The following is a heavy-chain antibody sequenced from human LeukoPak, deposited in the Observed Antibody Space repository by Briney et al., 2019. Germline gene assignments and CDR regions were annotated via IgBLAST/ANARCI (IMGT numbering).Heavy chain of an antibody. V-gene: IGHV3-21*01. CDR1: GFTFSSYS. CDR3: ARVPTMTTGLYYFDY. D-gene: IGHD4-11*01. Sequence: GGSLRLSCAASGFTFSSYSMNWVRQAPGKGLEWVSSISSSSSYIYYADSVKGRFTISRDNAKNSLYLQMNSLRAEDTAVYYCARVPTMTTGLYYFDYWGQGTLVTVSS. J-gene: IGHJ4*02. CDR2: ISSSSSYI.